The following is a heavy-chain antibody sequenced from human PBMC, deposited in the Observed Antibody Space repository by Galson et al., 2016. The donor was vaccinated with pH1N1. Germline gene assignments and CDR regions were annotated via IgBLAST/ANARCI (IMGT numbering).Heavy chain of an antibody. V-gene: IGHV3-20*04. CDR2: ISSNGYNT. J-gene: IGHJ5*02. CDR1: GFSVSDYA. CDR3: ARKVILGWLLYHGYFDL. Sequence: SLRLSCAASGFSVSDYALTWVRQTPGRGLEWVSAISSNGYNTFYEDSVKGRFAISRDTAKNAVYLEMKSLRPEDSALYFCARKVILGWLLYHGYFDLWGHGTLVTVSS. D-gene: IGHD3-3*01.